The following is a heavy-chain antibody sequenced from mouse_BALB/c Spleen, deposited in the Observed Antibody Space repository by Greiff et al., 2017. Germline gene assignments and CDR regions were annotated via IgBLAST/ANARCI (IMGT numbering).Heavy chain of an antibody. CDR2: INSNGGST. D-gene: IGHD2-3*01. J-gene: IGHJ4*01. V-gene: IGHV5-6-2*01. Sequence: EVKLMESGGGLVKLGGSLKLSCAASGFTFSSYYMSWVRQTPEKRLELVAAINSNGGSTYYPDTVKGRFTISRDNAKNTLYLQMSSLKSEDTALYYCARQGLLTYYYAMDYWGQGTSVTVSS. CDR3: ARQGLLTYYYAMDY. CDR1: GFTFSSYY.